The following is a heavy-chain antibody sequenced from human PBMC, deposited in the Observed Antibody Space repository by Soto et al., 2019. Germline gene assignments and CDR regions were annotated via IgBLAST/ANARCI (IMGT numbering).Heavy chain of an antibody. CDR2: IRSKAYGGTT. Sequence: PGGSLRLSCAASGFTFVGYAMSWVRQAPGKGLEWVGFIRSKAYGGTTEYAASVKGRFTISRDDSKSIAYLQMNSLKTEDTAVYYCTRDRVVAATNEFDYWGQGTLVTVSS. V-gene: IGHV3-49*04. D-gene: IGHD2-15*01. CDR3: TRDRVVAATNEFDY. CDR1: GFTFVGYA. J-gene: IGHJ4*02.